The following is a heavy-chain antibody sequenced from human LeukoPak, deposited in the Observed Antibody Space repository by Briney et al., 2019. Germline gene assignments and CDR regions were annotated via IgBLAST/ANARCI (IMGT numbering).Heavy chain of an antibody. D-gene: IGHD3-22*01. J-gene: IGHJ4*02. Sequence: PRGSLRLSCAASGFTFSSYAMSWVRQAPGKGLEWVSAISGSGGSTYYADSVKGRFTTSGDNSKNTLFLQMNSLRAEDTAVYYCAKNSYDSSGYYSPDYWGQGTLVTVSS. CDR3: AKNSYDSSGYYSPDY. V-gene: IGHV3-23*01. CDR2: ISGSGGST. CDR1: GFTFSSYA.